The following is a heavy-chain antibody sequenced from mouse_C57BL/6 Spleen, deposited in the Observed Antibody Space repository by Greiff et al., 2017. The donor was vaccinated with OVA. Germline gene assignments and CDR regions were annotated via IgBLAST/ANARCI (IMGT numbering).Heavy chain of an antibody. D-gene: IGHD1-1*01. Sequence: EVMLVESEGGLVQPGSSMKLSCTASGFTFSDYYMAWVRQVPEKGLEWVANINYDGSSTYYLDSLKSRFIISRDNAKNILYLQMSSLKSEDTATYYCARDSYYGGDVWGTGTTVTVSS. J-gene: IGHJ1*03. CDR2: INYDGSST. CDR1: GFTFSDYY. CDR3: ARDSYYGGDV. V-gene: IGHV5-16*01.